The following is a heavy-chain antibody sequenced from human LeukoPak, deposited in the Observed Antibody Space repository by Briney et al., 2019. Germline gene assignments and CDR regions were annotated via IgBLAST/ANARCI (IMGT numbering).Heavy chain of an antibody. V-gene: IGHV3-15*01. Sequence: EGSLRLSCAASGFSFSVAWMSWVRQAPGKGLEWVGRIKSNSDGGTADYAAPVKGRFTISRDHSTNTLYLQMNSLKTEDTGVYHCTTIKGAKLGGFDYWGQGAPVTVSS. CDR2: IKSNSDGGTA. J-gene: IGHJ4*02. D-gene: IGHD3-16*01. CDR3: TTIKGAKLGGFDY. CDR1: GFSFSVAW.